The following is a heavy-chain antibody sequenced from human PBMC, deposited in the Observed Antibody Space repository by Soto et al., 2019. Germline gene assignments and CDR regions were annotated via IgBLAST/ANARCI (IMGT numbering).Heavy chain of an antibody. CDR1: GGSISSGGYY. CDR2: IYYSGSP. J-gene: IGHJ4*02. CDR3: AGRRGDSGYDY. Sequence: QVQLQESGPGLVKPSQTLSLTCTVSGGSISSGGYYWSWIRQHPGKGLEWIGYIYYSGSPYYNPSLKSRVTISVETSKNQVSLKLSSVTAADTAVYYCAGRRGDSGYDYWGQGTLVTVSS. V-gene: IGHV4-31*03. D-gene: IGHD5-12*01.